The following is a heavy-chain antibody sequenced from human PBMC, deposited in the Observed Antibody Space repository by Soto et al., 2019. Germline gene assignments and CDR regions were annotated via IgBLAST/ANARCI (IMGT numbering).Heavy chain of an antibody. V-gene: IGHV4-4*07. CDR3: ARDNSLIRGYPDY. D-gene: IGHD3-10*01. J-gene: IGHJ4*02. CDR2: IYSSGST. CDR1: GGAINSYY. Sequence: SETLSLTCTVSGGAINSYYWTWIRQPAGKGLEWIGRIYSSGSTKYNPSLQSRVTMSLDPPKNQFSLRLTSVTAADTAVYYCARDNSLIRGYPDYWGQGTLVTVSS.